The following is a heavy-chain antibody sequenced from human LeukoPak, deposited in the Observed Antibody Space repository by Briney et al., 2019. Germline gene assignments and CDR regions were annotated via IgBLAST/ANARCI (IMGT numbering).Heavy chain of an antibody. D-gene: IGHD2-21*02. CDR1: GFTFSMYW. Sequence: GGSLRLSRAASGFTFSMYWMHWVRQAPGKGLVWVSRINSNGSSTSYADSVKGRFTISRDNAKNTLYLQMNSLRAEDTAVYYCARVAYCGGDCYSTDYWGQGTLVTVSS. J-gene: IGHJ4*02. CDR3: ARVAYCGGDCYSTDY. V-gene: IGHV3-74*01. CDR2: INSNGSST.